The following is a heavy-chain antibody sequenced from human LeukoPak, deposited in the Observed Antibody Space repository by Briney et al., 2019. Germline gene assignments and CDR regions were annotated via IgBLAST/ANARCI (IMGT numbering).Heavy chain of an antibody. CDR1: GYTFTSYD. CDR2: MNPNSGNT. Sequence: GASVKVSCKASGYTFTSYDFNWVRQATGQGPEWMGWMNPNSGNTGYAQKFQGRVTMTRSTSISTAYMELSSLRSEDTAVYYCARRMGSSWYRGRASHQQDYWGQGTLVTVSS. J-gene: IGHJ4*02. D-gene: IGHD6-13*01. CDR3: ARRMGSSWYRGRASHQQDY. V-gene: IGHV1-8*01.